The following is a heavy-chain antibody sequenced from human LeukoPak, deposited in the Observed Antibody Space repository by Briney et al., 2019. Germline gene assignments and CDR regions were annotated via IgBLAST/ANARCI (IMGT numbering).Heavy chain of an antibody. D-gene: IGHD2-2*02. CDR2: IYYSGST. V-gene: IGHV4-59*01. J-gene: IGHJ3*02. CDR3: ARRGVVVVPAAIPDYAFDI. Sequence: SETLSLTCTVSGASISSWYWSWIRQPPGKGLEWIGYIYYSGSTNYNPSLKSRVTISVDTSKNQFSLKLSSVTAADTAVYYCARRGVVVVPAAIPDYAFDIWGQGTMVTVSS. CDR1: GASISSWY.